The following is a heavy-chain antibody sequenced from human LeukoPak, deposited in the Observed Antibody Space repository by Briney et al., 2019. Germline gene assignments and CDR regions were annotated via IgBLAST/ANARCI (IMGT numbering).Heavy chain of an antibody. CDR3: ARVWFGELGPWFDP. CDR1: GYTFTSYA. CDR2: INTNTGNP. J-gene: IGHJ5*02. Sequence: ASVKVSCKASGYTFTSYAMNWVRQAPGQGLEWMGWINTNTGNPTYAQGFTGRFVFSLDTSVSTAYLQISSLKAEDTAVYYCARVWFGELGPWFDPWGQGTLVTVSS. V-gene: IGHV7-4-1*02. D-gene: IGHD3-10*01.